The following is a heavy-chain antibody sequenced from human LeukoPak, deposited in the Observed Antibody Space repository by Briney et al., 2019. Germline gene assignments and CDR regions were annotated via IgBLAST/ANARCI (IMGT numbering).Heavy chain of an antibody. D-gene: IGHD6-6*01. J-gene: IGHJ2*01. CDR3: ARVTREAARYWYFDL. V-gene: IGHV4-34*01. CDR1: GGSFSGYY. Sequence: SETLSLTCAVYGGSFSGYYWSWIRQPPGKGLEWIGEINHSGSTNYNSSLKSRVTISVDTSKDQFSLKLSTVTAADTAVYFCARVTREAARYWYFDLWGRGTLVTVSS. CDR2: INHSGST.